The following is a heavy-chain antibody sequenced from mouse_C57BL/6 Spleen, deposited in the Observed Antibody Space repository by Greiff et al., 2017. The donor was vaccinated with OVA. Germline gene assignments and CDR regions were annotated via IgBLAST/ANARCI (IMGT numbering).Heavy chain of an antibody. D-gene: IGHD1-1*01. J-gene: IGHJ3*01. Sequence: QVQLQQSGAELVKPGASVKLSCKASGYTFTSYWMHWVKQRPGQGLEWIGMIHPNSGSTNYNEKFKSKATLTVDKSSSTAYMQLSSLTSEDSAVYYCARPGGSTRFAYWGQGTLVTVSA. CDR3: ARPGGSTRFAY. CDR1: GYTFTSYW. V-gene: IGHV1-64*01. CDR2: IHPNSGST.